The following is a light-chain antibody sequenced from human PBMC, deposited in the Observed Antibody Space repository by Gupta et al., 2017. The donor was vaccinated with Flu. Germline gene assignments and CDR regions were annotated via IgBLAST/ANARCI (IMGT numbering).Light chain of an antibody. Sequence: QSALTQPASVSGSPGQSITISCTGTSSDVGSYKLVSWYQQHPGQAPKLMIYDGSKRPSGVPNRFSGSKSGNTASLTISGLQAEDEAEYYCCSYEGSSTFWVFGGGTKLTVL. V-gene: IGLV2-23*01. CDR2: DGS. CDR1: SSDVGSYKL. CDR3: CSYEGSSTFWV. J-gene: IGLJ3*02.